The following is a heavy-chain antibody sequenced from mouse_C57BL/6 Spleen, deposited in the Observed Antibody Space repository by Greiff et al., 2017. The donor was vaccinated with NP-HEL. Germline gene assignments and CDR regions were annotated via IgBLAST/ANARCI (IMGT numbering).Heavy chain of an antibody. CDR1: GYAFSSYW. Sequence: QVHVKQSGAELVKPGASVKISCKASGYAFSSYWMNWVKQRPGKGLEWIGQIYPGDGDTNYNGKFKGKATLTADKSSSTAYMQLSSLTSEDSAVYFCARVEGYYYGSRGYFDVWGTGTTVTVSS. CDR3: ARVEGYYYGSRGYFDV. D-gene: IGHD1-1*01. V-gene: IGHV1-80*01. CDR2: IYPGDGDT. J-gene: IGHJ1*03.